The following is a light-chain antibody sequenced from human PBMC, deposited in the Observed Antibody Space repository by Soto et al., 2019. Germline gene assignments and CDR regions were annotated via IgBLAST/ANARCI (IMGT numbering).Light chain of an antibody. CDR3: QKYNSGPWT. CDR2: AAS. CDR1: QGISYY. Sequence: DIQMTQSPSSLSASVGDRVTITCRASQGISYYLAWYQQKPGKVPKLLIYAASTLQSGVPSRLSGSGYGTDFTLTISSLQPEDVATYYCQKYNSGPWTFGQGTKVEIK. J-gene: IGKJ1*01. V-gene: IGKV1-27*01.